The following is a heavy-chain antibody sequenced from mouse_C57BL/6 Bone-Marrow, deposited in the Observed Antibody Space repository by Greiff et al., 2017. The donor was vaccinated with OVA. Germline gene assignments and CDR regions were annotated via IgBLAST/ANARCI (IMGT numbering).Heavy chain of an antibody. J-gene: IGHJ3*01. Sequence: QVQLQQSGAELAKPGASVKLSCKASGYTFTSYWMHWVKQRPGQGLEWIGYINPSSGYTKYNQKFKDKATLTVDKSSSTAYMQLSSLTYEDSAVYYCARYDYDVPFAYWGQGTLVTVSA. CDR1: GYTFTSYW. V-gene: IGHV1-7*01. CDR2: INPSSGYT. D-gene: IGHD2-4*01. CDR3: ARYDYDVPFAY.